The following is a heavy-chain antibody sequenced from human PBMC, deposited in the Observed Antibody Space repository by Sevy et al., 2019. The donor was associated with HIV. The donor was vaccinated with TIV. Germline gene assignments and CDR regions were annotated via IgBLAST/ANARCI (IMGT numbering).Heavy chain of an antibody. J-gene: IGHJ4*02. D-gene: IGHD2-2*01. V-gene: IGHV1-69*13. CDR1: GGTFSNYA. CDR3: ARTPILVIPGATDLYFDN. CDR2: IIPIFGTT. Sequence: ASVKVSCKASGGTFSNYALSWARQAPGQGLEWTGGIIPIFGTTNFAQTFQGRVTITADEFTSTAYMEPSSLRSADTAVYYCARTPILVIPGATDLYFDNWRQGTLVTVSS.